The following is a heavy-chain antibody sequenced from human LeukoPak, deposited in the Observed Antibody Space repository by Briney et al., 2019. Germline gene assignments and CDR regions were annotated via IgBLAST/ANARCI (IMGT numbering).Heavy chain of an antibody. Sequence: GGSLRLSCVVSGIPFSDFYMNWIRQAPGKGLEWISYISSSSSYTDYAASVKGRFTISRDNAKSALYLQMNSLRVEDTAVYYCAVGTAADYWGQGTLVIVSS. CDR3: AVGTAADY. CDR1: GIPFSDFY. CDR2: ISSSSSYT. D-gene: IGHD6-13*01. J-gene: IGHJ4*02. V-gene: IGHV3-11*03.